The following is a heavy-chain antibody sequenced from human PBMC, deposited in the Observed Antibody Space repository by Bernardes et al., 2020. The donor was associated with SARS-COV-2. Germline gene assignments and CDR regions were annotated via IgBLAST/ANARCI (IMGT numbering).Heavy chain of an antibody. J-gene: IGHJ4*02. CDR3: ARQIVGATFDF. CDR2: VYYSGST. Sequence: SETLSLTCTVSGGSISSYYWSWIRQPPGKGLEWIGYVYYSGSTNYNPSLKSRVTISLDTSKKQFSLKLSYVTAADTATYYCARQIVGATFDFWGQGTLVTVSS. D-gene: IGHD1-26*01. CDR1: GGSISSYY. V-gene: IGHV4-59*08.